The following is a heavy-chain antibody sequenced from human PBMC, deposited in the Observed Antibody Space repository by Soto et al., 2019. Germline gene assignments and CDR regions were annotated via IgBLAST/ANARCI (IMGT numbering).Heavy chain of an antibody. V-gene: IGHV1-3*01. CDR3: ARDSEYYYDSSGYPAPGYYYYGMDV. J-gene: IGHJ6*02. Sequence: ASVKVSCKASGYTFTSYAMHWVRQAPGQRLEWMGWINAGNGNTKYSQKFQGRVTMTRDTSTSTVYMELSSLRSEDTAVYYCARDSEYYYDSSGYPAPGYYYYGMDVWGQGTTVTVSS. D-gene: IGHD3-22*01. CDR2: INAGNGNT. CDR1: GYTFTSYA.